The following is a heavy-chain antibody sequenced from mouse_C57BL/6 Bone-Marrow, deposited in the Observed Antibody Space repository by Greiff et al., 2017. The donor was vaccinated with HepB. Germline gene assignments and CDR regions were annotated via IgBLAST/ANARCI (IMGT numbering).Heavy chain of an antibody. J-gene: IGHJ3*01. CDR1: GFTFSDYG. CDR2: ISSGSSTI. V-gene: IGHV5-17*01. D-gene: IGHD1-1*01. CDR3: AKEEAGSSAWFAY. Sequence: EVKVVESGGGLVKPGGSLKLSCAASGFTFSDYGMHWVRQAPEKGLEWVAYISSGSSTIYYADTVKGRFTISRDNAKNTLFLQMTSLRSEDTAMYYCAKEEAGSSAWFAYWGQGTLVTVSA.